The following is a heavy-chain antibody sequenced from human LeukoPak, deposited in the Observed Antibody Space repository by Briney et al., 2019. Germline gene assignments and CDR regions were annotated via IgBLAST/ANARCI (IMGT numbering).Heavy chain of an antibody. Sequence: SETLSLTCTVSGGSISSYYWSWIRQPPGKGLEWIGYIYYSGSTNYNPSLKSRVTISVDTSKNQFSLKLSSVTAADTAVYYCARARTGVDVWGQGTTVTVPS. CDR1: GGSISSYY. CDR2: IYYSGST. CDR3: ARARTGVDV. D-gene: IGHD1-14*01. V-gene: IGHV4-59*01. J-gene: IGHJ6*02.